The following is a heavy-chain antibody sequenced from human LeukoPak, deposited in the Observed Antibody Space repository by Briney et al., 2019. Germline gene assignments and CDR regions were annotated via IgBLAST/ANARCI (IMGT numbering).Heavy chain of an antibody. J-gene: IGHJ6*03. CDR3: ARLGFGYISNSYYYYMDV. Sequence: SETLSLTCTVSGGSISPYYWTWIRQAPGKGLEYIAYIHSSGSTNYIPSLKSRVTISVDTSKNHFSLEMRSVTAADTAVYYCARLGFGYISNSYYYYMDVWGKGITVTVSS. D-gene: IGHD5-24*01. V-gene: IGHV4-59*08. CDR1: GGSISPYY. CDR2: IHSSGST.